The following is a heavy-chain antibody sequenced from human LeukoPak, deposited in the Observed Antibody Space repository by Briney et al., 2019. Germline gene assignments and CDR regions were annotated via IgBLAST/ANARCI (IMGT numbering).Heavy chain of an antibody. CDR1: GGTFSSYA. Sequence: SVKVSCKASGGTFSSYAISWVRQAPGQGLEWMGGIIPIFGTANYAQKFQGRVTITADESTSTAYMELSSLRYEDTAVYYCARGYDFWSGYYSGKWGQGTLVTVSS. CDR2: IIPIFGTA. V-gene: IGHV1-69*13. CDR3: ARGYDFWSGYYSGK. D-gene: IGHD3-3*01. J-gene: IGHJ4*02.